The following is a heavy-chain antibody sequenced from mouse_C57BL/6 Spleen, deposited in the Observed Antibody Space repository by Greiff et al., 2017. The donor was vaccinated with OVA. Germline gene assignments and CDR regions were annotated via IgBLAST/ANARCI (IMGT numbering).Heavy chain of an antibody. Sequence: QVQLQQSGAELVRPGTSVKVSCKASGYAFTNYLIEWVKQRPGQGLEWIGVINPGSGGPNYNEKFKGKATLTADKSSSTAYMQLSSLTSEDSAVYFCARHGSSYYYAMDYWGQGTSVTVSS. J-gene: IGHJ4*01. D-gene: IGHD1-1*01. CDR3: ARHGSSYYYAMDY. V-gene: IGHV1-54*01. CDR1: GYAFTNYL. CDR2: INPGSGGP.